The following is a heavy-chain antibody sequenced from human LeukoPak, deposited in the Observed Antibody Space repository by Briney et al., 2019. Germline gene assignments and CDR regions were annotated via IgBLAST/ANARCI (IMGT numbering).Heavy chain of an antibody. J-gene: IGHJ4*02. Sequence: ASVKVSCKASGYTFTSYGISWVRQAPGQGLEWMGWTSAHNDDTNYAETLQGRLTMTTDISTSTAYMEPTSLRFDDTAVYYCARDWDSRNDYFDPWGQGTLVIVSS. V-gene: IGHV1-18*01. CDR1: GYTFTSYG. CDR2: TSAHNDDT. CDR3: ARDWDSRNDYFDP. D-gene: IGHD1-1*01.